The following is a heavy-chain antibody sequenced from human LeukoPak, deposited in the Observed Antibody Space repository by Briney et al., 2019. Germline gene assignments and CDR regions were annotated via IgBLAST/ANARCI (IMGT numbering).Heavy chain of an antibody. D-gene: IGHD1-26*01. J-gene: IGHJ4*02. CDR2: IYYSGST. CDR1: GGSVSSSGYY. V-gene: IGHV4-61*08. Sequence: SETLSLTCTVSGGSVSSSGYYWSWIRQPPGKGLEWIGYIYYSGSTSYNPSLKSRVTISVDTSKNQFSLKLSSVTAADTAVYYCARGYSGSYGRFDYWGQGTLVTVSS. CDR3: ARGYSGSYGRFDY.